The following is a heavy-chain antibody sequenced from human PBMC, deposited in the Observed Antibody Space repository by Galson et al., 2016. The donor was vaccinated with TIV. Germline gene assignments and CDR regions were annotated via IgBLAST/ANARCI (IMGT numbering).Heavy chain of an antibody. V-gene: IGHV3-30*02. CDR3: ASGVVAHTYYFYGMDV. J-gene: IGHJ6*02. Sequence: LRLSCAASGYTFSSFGMHWVRQAPGKGLEWVALIRYDGSRRYYADSVKGRFTISRDDSKNTLYLQMNGLRRDDSAVYYCASGVVAHTYYFYGMDVWGQGTTVTVSS. CDR1: GYTFSSFG. D-gene: IGHD2-15*01. CDR2: IRYDGSRR.